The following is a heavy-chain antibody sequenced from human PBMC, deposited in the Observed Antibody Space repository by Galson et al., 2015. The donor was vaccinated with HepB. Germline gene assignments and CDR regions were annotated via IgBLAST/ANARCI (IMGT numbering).Heavy chain of an antibody. CDR3: ARLSGYARGRRDY. D-gene: IGHD5-18*01. Sequence: SETLSLTCAVYCGSFSGYYWSWIRQPPGKGLEWIGEINHSGSTNYNPSLKSRVTISVHTSKNQFSLNLNSVTAADTAVYYCARLSGYARGRRDYWGRGTLVTVSS. CDR2: INHSGST. V-gene: IGHV4-34*01. J-gene: IGHJ4*02. CDR1: CGSFSGYY.